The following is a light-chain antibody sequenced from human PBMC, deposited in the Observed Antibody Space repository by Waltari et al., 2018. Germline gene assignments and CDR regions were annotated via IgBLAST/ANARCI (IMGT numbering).Light chain of an antibody. CDR2: VNSDGSH. CDR3: QTGGHGTWV. J-gene: IGLJ3*02. V-gene: IGLV4-69*01. CDR1: SRHGNNV. Sequence: LVLTQSPSASASLGASVKLTCTLSSRHGNNVTVWHHQQQEEGPRYLMKVNSDGSHSKGDEIPDRFSGSSSGAEHYLTISSLQSEDEADYYCQTGGHGTWVFGGGTKLTVL.